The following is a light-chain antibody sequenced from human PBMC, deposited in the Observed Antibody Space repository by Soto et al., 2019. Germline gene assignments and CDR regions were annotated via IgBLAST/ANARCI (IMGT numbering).Light chain of an antibody. J-gene: IGKJ1*01. CDR1: QGISNF. CDR3: QKYNTVPWT. V-gene: IGKV1-27*01. CDR2: SAS. Sequence: DIQMTQSPSSLSASVGDRVTITCRSSQGISNFLAWYQQKPGRVPKLLIYSASTLQSGVPSRFSGGGSGTDFTLTISSLQPEDVATYYCQKYNTVPWTFGQGTKVELK.